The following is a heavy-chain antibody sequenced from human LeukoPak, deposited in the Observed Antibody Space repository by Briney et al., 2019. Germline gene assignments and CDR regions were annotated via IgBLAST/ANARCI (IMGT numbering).Heavy chain of an antibody. CDR1: GFTFSSYS. Sequence: GGSLRLSCAASGFTFSSYSMNWVRQAPGKGLEWVSSISSSSSYIYYADSVKGRFTISRDNAKNSLYLQMNSLRAEDTAVYYCAKAVTFGGVSYYFGYWGQGTLVTVSS. CDR2: ISSSSSYI. J-gene: IGHJ4*02. V-gene: IGHV3-21*01. CDR3: AKAVTFGGVSYYFGY. D-gene: IGHD3-16*01.